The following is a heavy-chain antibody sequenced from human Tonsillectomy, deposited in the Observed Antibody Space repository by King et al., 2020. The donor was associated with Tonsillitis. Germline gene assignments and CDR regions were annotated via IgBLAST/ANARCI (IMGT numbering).Heavy chain of an antibody. V-gene: IGHV3-66*01. J-gene: IGHJ4*02. CDR3: ASGRPEMQEGGTHLNY. CDR1: GLTVSSSY. Sequence: VQLVESGGGLVQPGGSLRLSCAASGLTVSSSYMSWVRQAPGKGLEWVSIIYTSGTTFYADSVKGRFTISRDNSKNTLYLQMNSLRAEDTAMFYCASGRPEMQEGGTHLNYWGQGTLVTVSS. CDR2: IYTSGTT. D-gene: IGHD2-15*01.